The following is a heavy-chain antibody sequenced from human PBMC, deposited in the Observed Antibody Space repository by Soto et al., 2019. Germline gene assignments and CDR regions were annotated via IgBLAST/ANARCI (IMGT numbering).Heavy chain of an antibody. J-gene: IGHJ4*02. Sequence: QVQLVQSGAEVKKPGSSVKVSCKASGGTFSSYAISWVRQAPGQGLEWMGGIIPIFGTANYAQKFQGRVTITADVSTSTAYMELSSLRSKDTAVYYCASSGTNFYDSSGYPGFDYWGQGTLVTVSS. V-gene: IGHV1-69*01. D-gene: IGHD3-22*01. CDR2: IIPIFGTA. CDR1: GGTFSSYA. CDR3: ASSGTNFYDSSGYPGFDY.